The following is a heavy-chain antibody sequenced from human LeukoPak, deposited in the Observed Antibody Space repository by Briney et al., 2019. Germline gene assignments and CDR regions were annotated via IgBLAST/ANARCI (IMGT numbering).Heavy chain of an antibody. J-gene: IGHJ4*02. CDR3: ARTLWQYPCDY. Sequence: GGALRLSCAASGFTFSDYYMSWLRQAPGKGLEWVSYISSTSSYTNYADSVKGRFTISRDNAKNSLYLQMNSLRAEDTAVYYCARTLWQYPCDYWGQGTLVTVSS. CDR2: ISSTSSYT. CDR1: GFTFSDYY. D-gene: IGHD3-10*01. V-gene: IGHV3-11*03.